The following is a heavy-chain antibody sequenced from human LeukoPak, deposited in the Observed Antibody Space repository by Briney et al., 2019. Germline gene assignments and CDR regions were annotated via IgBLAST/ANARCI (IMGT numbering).Heavy chain of an antibody. CDR3: AKDVGYCSTTSCYYFDY. CDR2: ISGSGGST. V-gene: IGHV3-23*01. CDR1: GFMFSSYA. D-gene: IGHD2-2*01. Sequence: AGGSLRLSCAASGFMFSSYAMSWVRQAPGKGLEWVSAISGSGGSTHYADSVKGRVTISRDNSKNTVYLQMNSLRAEDTAVYYCAKDVGYCSTTSCYYFDYWGQGTLVTVSS. J-gene: IGHJ4*02.